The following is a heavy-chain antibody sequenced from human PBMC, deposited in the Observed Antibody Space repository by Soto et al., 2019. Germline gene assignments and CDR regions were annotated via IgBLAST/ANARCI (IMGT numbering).Heavy chain of an antibody. V-gene: IGHV5-51*01. J-gene: IGHJ6*02. CDR3: AASIFYYGMDV. CDR1: GYTFTNYW. Sequence: PGESLKISCKGSGYTFTNYWIGWVRQMPGKGPEWMGIIYPGDSDTKYNPSFQGQVTISADKSITTTYLQWSSLKVSDTDIYYCAASIFYYGMDVWGQGTTVTVSS. CDR2: IYPGDSDT.